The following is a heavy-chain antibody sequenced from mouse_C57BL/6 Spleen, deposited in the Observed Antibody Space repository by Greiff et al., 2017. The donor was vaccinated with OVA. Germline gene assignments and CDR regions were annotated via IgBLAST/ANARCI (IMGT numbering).Heavy chain of an antibody. V-gene: IGHV1-55*01. D-gene: IGHD2-3*01. Sequence: VQLQQPGAELVKPGASVKMSCKASGYTFTSYWITWVKQRPGQGLEWIGDIYPGSGSTNYNEKFKSKATLTVDTSSSTAYMQLSSLTSEDSAVYYCARSLLDGYLIYWYFDVWGTGTTVTVSS. CDR3: ARSLLDGYLIYWYFDV. J-gene: IGHJ1*03. CDR1: GYTFTSYW. CDR2: IYPGSGST.